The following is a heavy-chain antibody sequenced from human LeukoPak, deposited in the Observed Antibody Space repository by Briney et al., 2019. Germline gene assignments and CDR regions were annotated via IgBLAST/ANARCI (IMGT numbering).Heavy chain of an antibody. CDR1: GFTFSSYG. CDR3: ARGSLYYYDSSGTDY. CDR2: RWYDGSNK. Sequence: PGGSLRLSCAASGFTFSSYGMHWVRQAPGKGLEWVAVRWYDGSNKYYADSVKGRFTISRDNSKNTLYLQMNSLRAEDTAVYYCARGSLYYYDSSGTDYWGQGPLVTVSS. J-gene: IGHJ4*02. D-gene: IGHD3-22*01. V-gene: IGHV3-33*01.